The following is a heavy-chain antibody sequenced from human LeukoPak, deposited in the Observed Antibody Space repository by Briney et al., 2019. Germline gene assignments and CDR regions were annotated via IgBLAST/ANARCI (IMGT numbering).Heavy chain of an antibody. D-gene: IGHD3-22*01. Sequence: SVKVSCKASGGTFSSYAISWVRQAPGQGLEWMGGMIPIFGTANYAQKFQGRVTITTDESTSTAYMELSSLRSEDTAVYYCARDHDYYDSSCYYVWGQGTLVMVSS. CDR2: MIPIFGTA. V-gene: IGHV1-69*05. J-gene: IGHJ1*01. CDR1: GGTFSSYA. CDR3: ARDHDYYDSSCYYV.